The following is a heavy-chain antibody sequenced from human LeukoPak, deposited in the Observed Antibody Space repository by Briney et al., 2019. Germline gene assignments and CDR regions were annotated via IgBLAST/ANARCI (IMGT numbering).Heavy chain of an antibody. J-gene: IGHJ1*01. CDR3: AREVSWSGYFQH. D-gene: IGHD3-3*01. V-gene: IGHV4-59*12. Sequence: SETLSLTCTVSGGSISSYYWSWIRQPPGKGQEWIGYIYYSGSTNYSPSLKSRVTISLDTSKNQFSLKLSSATAADTAVYYCAREVSWSGYFQHWGQGSLVTVSS. CDR1: GGSISSYY. CDR2: IYYSGST.